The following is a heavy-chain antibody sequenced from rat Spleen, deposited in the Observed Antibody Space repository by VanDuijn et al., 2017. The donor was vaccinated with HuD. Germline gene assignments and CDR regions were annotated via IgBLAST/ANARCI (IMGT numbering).Heavy chain of an antibody. CDR1: GFTFRNYC. V-gene: IGHV5-25*01. Sequence: EVRLVESVGGLVQPGRSMKLSCAAPGFTFRNYCLTWVGQAPTKSLDWVASISTGGGNTYYRAPVKGRFTISRDNAKSTLYLQIDSLRSEDTATYYCARGNMDSTDYYHYFDHWGQGVMVTVSS. CDR2: ISTGGGNT. CDR3: ARGNMDSTDYYHYFDH. J-gene: IGHJ2*01. D-gene: IGHD1-6*01.